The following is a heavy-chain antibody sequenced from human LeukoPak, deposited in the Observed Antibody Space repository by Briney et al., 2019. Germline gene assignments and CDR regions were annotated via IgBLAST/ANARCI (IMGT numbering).Heavy chain of an antibody. V-gene: IGHV4-34*01. Sequence: SETLSLTCAVYGGSFSGYYWSWIRQPPGKGLEWIGEINHSGSTNYNPSLKSRVTISVDTSKNQFSLKLSSVTAADTAVYYCARAAFYDYVWGSYRSGFDYWGQGTLVTVSS. CDR3: ARAAFYDYVWGSYRSGFDY. J-gene: IGHJ4*02. CDR1: GGSFSGYY. CDR2: INHSGST. D-gene: IGHD3-16*02.